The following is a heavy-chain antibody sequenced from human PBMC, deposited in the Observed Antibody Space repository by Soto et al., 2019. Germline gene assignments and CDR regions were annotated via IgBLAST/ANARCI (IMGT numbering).Heavy chain of an antibody. CDR3: AKDNPGRNGDYESTWFEP. CDR1: GFSIDDFA. Sequence: PGGSLRLSFAASGFSIDDFAMHWVRQAPGKGLEWVSSISWDSGKIGYADSVTGRFSVSRDNAKNSLFLQMSSLKPEDTAFYFCAKDNPGRNGDYESTWFEPWGQGTLVTVSS. D-gene: IGHD4-17*01. J-gene: IGHJ5*02. CDR2: ISWDSGKI. V-gene: IGHV3-9*01.